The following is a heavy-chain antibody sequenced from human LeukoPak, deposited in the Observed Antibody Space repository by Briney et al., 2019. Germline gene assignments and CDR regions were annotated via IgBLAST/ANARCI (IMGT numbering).Heavy chain of an antibody. D-gene: IGHD3-9*01. CDR3: ARGPRRHLYDILTKGVPRFDY. CDR2: IYYSGST. J-gene: IGHJ4*02. CDR1: GGSISSYY. V-gene: IGHV4-59*01. Sequence: TSETLSLTCTVSGGSISSYYWSWIRQPPGKGLEWIGYIYYSGSTNYNPSLKSRVTISVDTSKNQFSLKLSSVTAADTAVYYCARGPRRHLYDILTKGVPRFDYWGQGTLVTVSS.